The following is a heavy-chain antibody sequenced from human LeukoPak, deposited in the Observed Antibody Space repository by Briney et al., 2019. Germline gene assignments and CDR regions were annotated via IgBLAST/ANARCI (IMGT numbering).Heavy chain of an antibody. Sequence: PSETLSLTCTVSGDSISSSSYSWGWIRQPPGKGLEWIGSIYYSGSTYYNPSLKSRVTISVDTSKNQFSLKLSSVTAADTAVYYCARRVSSGSYPRVDPWGQGTLVTVSS. CDR1: GDSISSSSYS. CDR3: ARRVSSGSYPRVDP. J-gene: IGHJ5*02. CDR2: IYYSGST. V-gene: IGHV4-39*01. D-gene: IGHD3-10*01.